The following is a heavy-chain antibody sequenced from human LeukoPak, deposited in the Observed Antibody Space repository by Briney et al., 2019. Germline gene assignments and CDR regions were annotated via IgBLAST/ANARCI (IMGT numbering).Heavy chain of an antibody. Sequence: SETLSLTCIVSGGSISTSAYYWSWIRQPPGKGLEWIGEINHSGSTNYNPSLKSRVTISVDTSKNQFSLKLSSVTAADTAVYYCARRSVIGGYDSSVNWFDPWGQGTLVTVSS. J-gene: IGHJ5*02. V-gene: IGHV4-34*01. D-gene: IGHD3-22*01. CDR1: GGSISTSAYY. CDR2: INHSGST. CDR3: ARRSVIGGYDSSVNWFDP.